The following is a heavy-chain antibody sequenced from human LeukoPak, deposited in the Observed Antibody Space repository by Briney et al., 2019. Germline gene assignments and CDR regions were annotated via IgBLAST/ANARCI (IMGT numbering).Heavy chain of an antibody. D-gene: IGHD5-24*01. CDR3: ASGEIRYYFDY. Sequence: SETLSLTCTVPGGSIGSYYWSWIRQPPGKGLEWIGYIYSSGSTNYNPSLKSRVTISVDTSKNQFSLKLSSVTAADTAVYYCASGEIRYYFDYWGQGTLVTVSS. J-gene: IGHJ4*02. CDR1: GGSIGSYY. V-gene: IGHV4-59*01. CDR2: IYSSGST.